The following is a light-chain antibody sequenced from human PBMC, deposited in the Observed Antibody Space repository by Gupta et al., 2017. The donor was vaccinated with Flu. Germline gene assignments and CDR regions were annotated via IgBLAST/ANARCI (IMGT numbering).Light chain of an antibody. CDR3: PAWDISVALWV. V-gene: IGLV3-21*02. CDR1: NIDNKN. CDR2: EDS. Sequence: SSVLTPPPSVSVAPGQTAMITCGGNNIDNKNVHWYQQKPGPAPVLVVYEDSDRPSGIPERFSGSNSGTTATLPISRVVAGDEADYYCPAWDISVALWVFGGGTKLTVL. J-gene: IGLJ3*02.